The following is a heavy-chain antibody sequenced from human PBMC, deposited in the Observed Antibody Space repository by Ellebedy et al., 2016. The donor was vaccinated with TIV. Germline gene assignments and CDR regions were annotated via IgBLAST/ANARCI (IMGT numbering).Heavy chain of an antibody. J-gene: IGHJ4*02. Sequence: MPSETLSLTCAVSGGSISSGGYSWGWIRQPPGKDLEWIGYFYQSGTTFYNPSLKSRVTISVDRPKNQFSLRLSSVTAADTAVYYCARVRFDDYGALPDFWGQGTLVTVSS. CDR1: GGSISSGGYS. CDR3: ARVRFDDYGALPDF. V-gene: IGHV4-30-2*01. D-gene: IGHD4-17*01. CDR2: FYQSGTT.